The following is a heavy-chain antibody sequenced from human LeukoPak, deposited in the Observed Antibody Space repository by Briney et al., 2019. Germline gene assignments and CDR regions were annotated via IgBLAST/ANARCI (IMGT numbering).Heavy chain of an antibody. D-gene: IGHD3-9*01. V-gene: IGHV3-11*03. J-gene: IGHJ4*02. CDR3: AKMNVLTGYYSPNFDF. Sequence: PGGSLRLSCAASGFTCSDYYMSWIRQAPGKGLEGVSYISSSSSYTNYADSVNGRFTISRDNSKNTLYLQMSSLSAEDKAVYYCAKMNVLTGYYSPNFDFWGPGTLVTVSS. CDR2: ISSSSSYT. CDR1: GFTCSDYY.